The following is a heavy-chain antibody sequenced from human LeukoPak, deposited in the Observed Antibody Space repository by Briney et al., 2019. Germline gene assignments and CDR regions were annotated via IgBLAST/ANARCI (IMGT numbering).Heavy chain of an antibody. D-gene: IGHD2-21*02. V-gene: IGHV3-21*01. CDR3: ARGNGAYCGGDCEGQGSY. Sequence: PGGSLRLSCAASGFTFSSYSMNWVRQAPGKGLEWVSSISSSGSYIYYADSVKGRFTISRDNAKNSLYLQMNSLRAEDTAVYYCARGNGAYCGGDCEGQGSYWGQGTLVTVSS. CDR1: GFTFSSYS. CDR2: ISSSGSYI. J-gene: IGHJ4*02.